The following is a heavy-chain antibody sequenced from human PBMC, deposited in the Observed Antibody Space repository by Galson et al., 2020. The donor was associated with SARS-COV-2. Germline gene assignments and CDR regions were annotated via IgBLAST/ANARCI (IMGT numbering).Heavy chain of an antibody. CDR3: TADGASGYSGYDQPYCYYYGMDV. J-gene: IGHJ6*02. V-gene: IGHV3-15*01. CDR2: IKSKTDGGTT. Sequence: GESLKISCAASGFTFSNAWMSWVRQAPGKGLEWVGRIKSKTDGGTTDYAAPVKGRFTISRDDSKNTLYLQMNSLKTEDTAVYYCTADGASGYSGYDQPYCYYYGMDVWGQGTTVTVSS. D-gene: IGHD5-12*01. CDR1: GFTFSNAW.